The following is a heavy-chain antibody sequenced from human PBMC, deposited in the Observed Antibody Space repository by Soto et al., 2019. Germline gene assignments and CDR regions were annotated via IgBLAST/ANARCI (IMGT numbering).Heavy chain of an antibody. CDR3: VKDIRGTLTGARTFLH. D-gene: IGHD1-20*01. V-gene: IGHV3-9*01. J-gene: IGHJ1*01. Sequence: GGSLRLSCAASGFTFDDYAMHWVRQTPGKGLEWVSGISWNSGSTGYADSVKGRFTISRDNAKNSLYLQMNSLRAEDTALYYCVKDIRGTLTGARTFLHWGQGTLVTVSS. CDR1: GFTFDDYA. CDR2: ISWNSGST.